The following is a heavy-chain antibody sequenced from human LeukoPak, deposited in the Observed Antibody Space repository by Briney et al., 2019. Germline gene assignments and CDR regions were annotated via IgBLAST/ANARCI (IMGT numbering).Heavy chain of an antibody. CDR2: ISSSGDTI. V-gene: IGHV3-11*04. D-gene: IGHD4-17*01. J-gene: IGHJ5*02. CDR3: ARDYGDYENWFDP. CDR1: GFTFSDYY. Sequence: GGSLRLSCAASGFTFSDYYMSWIRQAPGKGLEWISYISSSGDTIFYADSVKGRFTISRDNAKNSPYLQMNSLRAEDTAVYYCARDYGDYENWFDPWGQGTLVTVSS.